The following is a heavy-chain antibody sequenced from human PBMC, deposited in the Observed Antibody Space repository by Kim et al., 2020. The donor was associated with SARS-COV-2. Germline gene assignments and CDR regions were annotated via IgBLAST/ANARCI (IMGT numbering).Heavy chain of an antibody. J-gene: IGHJ4*02. CDR3: AGICGTTSCSDDY. D-gene: IGHD2-2*01. V-gene: IGHV3-23*01. Sequence: YADSGRGRFTTSGDNPKSTVYLQMNSMRAEDTAVYYCAGICGTTSCSDDYWGQGTLVTVSS.